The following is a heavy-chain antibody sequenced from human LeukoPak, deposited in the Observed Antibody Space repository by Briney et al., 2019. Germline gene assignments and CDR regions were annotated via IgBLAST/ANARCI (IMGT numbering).Heavy chain of an antibody. CDR2: ISGSGGST. J-gene: IGHJ4*02. CDR3: ARAIVVAWWALRY. D-gene: IGHD2-21*01. Sequence: GGSLRLSCAASGFTFSSYTMSWVRQAPGKGLEWVSAISGSGGSTYYADSVKGRFTISRDNSKNTLYLQMNSLRAEDTAVYYCARAIVVAWWALRYWGQGTLVTVSS. CDR1: GFTFSSYT. V-gene: IGHV3-23*01.